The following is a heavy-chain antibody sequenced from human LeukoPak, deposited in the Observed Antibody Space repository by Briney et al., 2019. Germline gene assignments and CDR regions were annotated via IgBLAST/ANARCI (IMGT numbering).Heavy chain of an antibody. CDR1: GYTFTGYH. D-gene: IGHD3-10*01. J-gene: IGHJ4*02. V-gene: IGHV1-69*13. Sequence: SVKVSCKASGYTFTGYHMHWVRQAPGEGLEWLGGIIPVLGAAHSAQSFQGRVTITADESTSTAYMEMSSLRSEDTAVYYCARGDYYGSGSYHLYYFDYWGQGTLVTVSS. CDR3: ARGDYYGSGSYHLYYFDY. CDR2: IIPVLGAA.